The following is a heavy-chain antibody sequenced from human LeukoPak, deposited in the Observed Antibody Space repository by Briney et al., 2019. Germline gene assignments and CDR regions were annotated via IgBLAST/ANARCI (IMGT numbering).Heavy chain of an antibody. D-gene: IGHD3-10*01. V-gene: IGHV1-46*01. J-gene: IGHJ5*01. Sequence: ASVKVSCKAFGYTSTSNYMHWVRQAPGQGPEWMGVISPSGGSTTYAQKFQGRVTLTRDMSTSTDYLELSSLRSEDTAVYYCARRPRGVIIKTWFDSWGQGTLVTVSS. CDR1: GYTSTSNY. CDR3: ARRPRGVIIKTWFDS. CDR2: ISPSGGST.